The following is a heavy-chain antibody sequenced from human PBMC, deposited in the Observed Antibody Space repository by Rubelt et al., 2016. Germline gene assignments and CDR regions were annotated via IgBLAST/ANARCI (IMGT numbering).Heavy chain of an antibody. V-gene: IGHV4-30-4*07. D-gene: IGHD3-16*02. CDR3: AREFDLGELSLSN. CDR2: IYYSGST. J-gene: IGHJ4*02. Sequence: GDIYYSGSTYYNPSLKSRVTISVDTSKNQFSLKLTSVTAADTAVYYCAREFDLGELSLSNWGQGTLVTVSS.